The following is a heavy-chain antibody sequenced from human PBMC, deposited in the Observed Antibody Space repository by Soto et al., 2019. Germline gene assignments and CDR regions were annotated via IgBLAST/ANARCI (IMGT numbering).Heavy chain of an antibody. Sequence: ASVKVSCKTSGYTFNSYTIAWVRQAPGQGLEWLGWISPDDGNTEYEQKFQGRVTMTADTLANNAYLELRSLKSDDTAIYYCARVEAPFGESLHWGQGTPVTVSS. D-gene: IGHD3-10*01. J-gene: IGHJ4*02. CDR3: ARVEAPFGESLH. V-gene: IGHV1-18*01. CDR1: GYTFNSYT. CDR2: ISPDDGNT.